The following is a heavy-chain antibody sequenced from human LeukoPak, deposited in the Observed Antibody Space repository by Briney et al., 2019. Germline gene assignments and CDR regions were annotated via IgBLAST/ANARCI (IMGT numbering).Heavy chain of an antibody. CDR2: IYYSGST. Sequence: SETLSLTCTVSGGSISSYYWSWIRQPPGKGLEWIGYIYYSGSTNYNPSLKSRATISVDTSKNQFSLKLSSVTAADTAVYYCARGPRLRTYYDFWSGNWFDPWGQGTLVTVSS. V-gene: IGHV4-59*01. D-gene: IGHD3-3*01. CDR3: ARGPRLRTYYDFWSGNWFDP. J-gene: IGHJ5*02. CDR1: GGSISSYY.